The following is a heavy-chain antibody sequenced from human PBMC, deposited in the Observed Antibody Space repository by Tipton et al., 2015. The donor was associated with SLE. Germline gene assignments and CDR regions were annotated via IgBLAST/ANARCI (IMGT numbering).Heavy chain of an antibody. CDR1: GGSISSSSYY. V-gene: IGHV4-39*07. D-gene: IGHD2-8*02. Sequence: TLSLTCTVSGGSISSSSYYWGWIRQPPGKGLEWIGSIYYSGSTYYNPSLTSRVTISVDTSKNQFSLKLSSVTAADTAVYYCATALKVLVVYAMSGFDYWGQGTLVTVSS. CDR2: IYYSGST. J-gene: IGHJ4*02. CDR3: ATALKVLVVYAMSGFDY.